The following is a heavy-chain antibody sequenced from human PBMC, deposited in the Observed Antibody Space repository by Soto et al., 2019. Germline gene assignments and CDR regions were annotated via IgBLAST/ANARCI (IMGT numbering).Heavy chain of an antibody. J-gene: IGHJ4*02. CDR1: GITVGDYY. CDR3: ARVHHEQMSFDW. CDR2: ISSSGGIK. Sequence: QVQLVESGGGLVQPGVSLRLSCVASGITVGDYYMTWVRQAPGKGLEWLSYISSSGGIKYYADSVKGRFTISRDNGKNSLYLQMNSLRVYDTAVYYCARVHHEQMSFDWWGQGTLVTVSS. V-gene: IGHV3-11*01.